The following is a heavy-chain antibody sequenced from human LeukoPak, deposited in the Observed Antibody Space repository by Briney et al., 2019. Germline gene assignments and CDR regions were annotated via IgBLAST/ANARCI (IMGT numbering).Heavy chain of an antibody. CDR2: IYYSGST. D-gene: IGHD1-14*01. CDR1: GGSINNGGYY. Sequence: SETLSLTCTVSGGSINNGGYYWSWIRQHPGKGLEWIGYIYYSGSTNYNPSLKSRVTISVDTSKNQFSLKLSSVTAADTAVYYCARGTGSRWGAFDIWGQGTMVTVSS. V-gene: IGHV4-61*08. J-gene: IGHJ3*02. CDR3: ARGTGSRWGAFDI.